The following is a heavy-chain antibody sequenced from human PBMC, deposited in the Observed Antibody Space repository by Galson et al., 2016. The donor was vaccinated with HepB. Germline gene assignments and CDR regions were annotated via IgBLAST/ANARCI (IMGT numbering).Heavy chain of an antibody. Sequence: SLRLSCAVSGFTLRNYALAWLRQVPGKGLQWVSSITGSGSYTYYADSVKGRFTVSRDNSKNTLYLQMNSLTAEDTALYYCAKNDPRCSSPSCSSMWSFDDCYGVDVWGKGTPVTVSS. CDR2: ITGSGSYT. CDR1: GFTLRNYA. D-gene: IGHD2-2*01. V-gene: IGHV3-23*01. J-gene: IGHJ6*04. CDR3: AKNDPRCSSPSCSSMWSFDDCYGVDV.